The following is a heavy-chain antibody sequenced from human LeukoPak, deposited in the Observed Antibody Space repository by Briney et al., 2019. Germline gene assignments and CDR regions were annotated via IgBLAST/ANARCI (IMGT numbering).Heavy chain of an antibody. J-gene: IGHJ6*03. D-gene: IGHD4-23*01. V-gene: IGHV5-51*01. Sequence: GESLKISCKGSGYSFTSYWIGWVRQMPGKGLEWMGIIYPGDSDTRHSPSFQGQVTISADKSISTAYLQWSSLKASDTAMYYCARHSLRWDYYYYYYMDVWGKGTTVTVSS. CDR1: GYSFTSYW. CDR2: IYPGDSDT. CDR3: ARHSLRWDYYYYYYMDV.